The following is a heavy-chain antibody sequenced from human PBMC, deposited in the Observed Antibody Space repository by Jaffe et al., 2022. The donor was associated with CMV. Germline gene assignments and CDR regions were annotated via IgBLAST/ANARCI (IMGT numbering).Heavy chain of an antibody. CDR2: IYSGGST. Sequence: EVPLVESGGGLIQPGGSLTLSCAVSGFTVSTNHMSWVRQAPGKGLEWVSVIYSGGSTDYADSVKGRFTISRDISKNTLYLQIKSLRAEDTAVYYCARGYSGYDPFDYWGQGTLVIVSS. J-gene: IGHJ4*02. V-gene: IGHV3-53*01. CDR3: ARGYSGYDPFDY. D-gene: IGHD5-12*01. CDR1: GFTVSTNH.